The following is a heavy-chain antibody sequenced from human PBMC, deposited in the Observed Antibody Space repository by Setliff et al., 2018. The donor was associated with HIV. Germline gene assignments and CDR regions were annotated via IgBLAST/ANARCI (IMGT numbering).Heavy chain of an antibody. CDR3: ARDSGTTMGASGPGY. V-gene: IGHV1-69*05. CDR1: GDTFTGHA. D-gene: IGHD1-26*01. J-gene: IGHJ4*02. Sequence: SVKVSCKISGDTFTGHAIVWVRQAPGQGLEWMGGIIPITGTIHFAQKFQDRITVTKDESTGTVYMELSSLRAEDTAVYYCARDSGTTMGASGPGYWGQGTLVTVSS. CDR2: IIPITGTI.